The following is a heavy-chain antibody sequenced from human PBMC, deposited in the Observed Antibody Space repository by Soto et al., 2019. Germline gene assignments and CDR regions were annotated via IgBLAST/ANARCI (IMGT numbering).Heavy chain of an antibody. Sequence: QVQLVQSGAEVKKPGSSVKVSCKASGGTFSSYAISWVRQAPGQGLEWMGGIIPIFGTANYAQKFQGRVTXXAXEXXSTAYMELSSLRSEDTAVYYCARGLYSSSQSDFDYWGQGTLVTVSS. CDR2: IIPIFGTA. J-gene: IGHJ4*02. CDR3: ARGLYSSSQSDFDY. V-gene: IGHV1-69*12. D-gene: IGHD6-6*01. CDR1: GGTFSSYA.